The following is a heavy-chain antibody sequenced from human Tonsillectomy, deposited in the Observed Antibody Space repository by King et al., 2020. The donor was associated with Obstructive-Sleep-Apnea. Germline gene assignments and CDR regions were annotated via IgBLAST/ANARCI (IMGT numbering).Heavy chain of an antibody. D-gene: IGHD3-10*01. CDR3: TTELTLVRGVNNWFDP. V-gene: IGHV3-15*01. J-gene: IGHJ5*02. CDR2: IKSKTDGGTI. CDR1: GFTFSNAW. Sequence: VQLVESGGGLVKPGGSLTLSCAASGFTFSNAWMSWVRQAPGKGLEWVGHIKSKTDGGTIDYAAPVKGRFTISRDDSKGTLYLQMSSLKTEDTAVYYCTTELTLVRGVNNWFDPWGRGTLVTVSS.